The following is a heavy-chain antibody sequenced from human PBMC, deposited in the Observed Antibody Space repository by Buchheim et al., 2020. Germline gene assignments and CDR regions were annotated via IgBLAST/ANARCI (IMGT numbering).Heavy chain of an antibody. D-gene: IGHD6-6*01. CDR2: ISSSGSTI. Sequence: EVQLVESGGGLVQPGGSLRLSCAASGFTFSSYEMNWVRQAPGKGLEWVSYISSSGSTIYYADSVKGRFTISRDNAKNSLYLQMNSLRAEDTAVYYCARESIAGYSSSAEYYYYYYGMDVWGQGTT. V-gene: IGHV3-48*03. J-gene: IGHJ6*02. CDR1: GFTFSSYE. CDR3: ARESIAGYSSSAEYYYYYYGMDV.